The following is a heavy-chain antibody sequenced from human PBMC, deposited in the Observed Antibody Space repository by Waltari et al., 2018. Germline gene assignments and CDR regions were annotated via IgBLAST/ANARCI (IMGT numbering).Heavy chain of an antibody. J-gene: IGHJ4*02. Sequence: QVQLQESGPGLVKPSETLSLTCAVSGYSISSGYYWGWIRQPPGKGLEWIGSIYHSGSNYYNPSLKSRVTISVDTSKNQFSLKLSSVTAADTAVYYCARWVGYGDLYYFDYWGQGTLVTVSS. D-gene: IGHD4-17*01. V-gene: IGHV4-38-2*01. CDR1: GYSISSGYY. CDR2: IYHSGSN. CDR3: ARWVGYGDLYYFDY.